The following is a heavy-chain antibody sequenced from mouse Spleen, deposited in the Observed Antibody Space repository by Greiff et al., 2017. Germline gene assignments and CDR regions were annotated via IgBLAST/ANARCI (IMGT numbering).Heavy chain of an antibody. Sequence: VQLKESGAELVRPGVSVKISCKGSGYTFTDYAMHWVKQSHAKSLEWIGVISTYYGDASYNQKFKGKATMTVDKSSSTAYMELARLTSEDSAIYYCARGGGSSMDYWGQGTSVTVSS. V-gene: IGHV1S137*01. CDR2: ISTYYGDA. J-gene: IGHJ4*01. CDR1: GYTFTDYA. CDR3: ARGGGSSMDY.